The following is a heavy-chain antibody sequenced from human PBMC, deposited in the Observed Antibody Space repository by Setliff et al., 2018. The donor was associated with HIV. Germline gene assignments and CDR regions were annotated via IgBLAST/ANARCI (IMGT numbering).Heavy chain of an antibody. CDR2: IHTSGTT. CDR3: ARTRAPYFFDF. Sequence: PSETLSLTCTVSGDSSSNDYWTWVRQPPGKGLEWIGNIHTSGTTNYNPSLKSRVTISVDASKNQFSLQLNSVTAAGTAVYFCARTRAPYFFDFWGQGAQVTVSS. CDR1: GDSSSNDY. V-gene: IGHV4-4*08. D-gene: IGHD1-26*01. J-gene: IGHJ4*02.